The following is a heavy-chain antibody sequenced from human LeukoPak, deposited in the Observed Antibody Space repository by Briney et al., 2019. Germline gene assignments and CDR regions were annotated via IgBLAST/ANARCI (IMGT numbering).Heavy chain of an antibody. CDR2: IYYSGST. V-gene: IGHV4-30-4*08. CDR1: GGSISSGDYY. D-gene: IGHD6-13*01. Sequence: SQTLSLTCTVSGGSISSGDYYWSWIRQPPGKGLEWIGYIYYSGSTYYNPSLKSRVTISVDTSKNQFSLKLSSVTAADTAVYYCARTGYSSSWESGYYYYMDVWGKGTMVTVSS. J-gene: IGHJ6*03. CDR3: ARTGYSSSWESGYYYYMDV.